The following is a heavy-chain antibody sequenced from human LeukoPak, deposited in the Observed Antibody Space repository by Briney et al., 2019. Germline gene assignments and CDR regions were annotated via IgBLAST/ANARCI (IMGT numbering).Heavy chain of an antibody. CDR1: GGSFSGYY. CDR2: INHSGGT. D-gene: IGHD1-14*01. CDR3: ARVVPGPHPQAGTTAYYFDY. J-gene: IGHJ4*02. V-gene: IGHV4-34*01. Sequence: PSETLSLTCAVYGGSFSGYYWSWIRQPPGKGLEWIGEINHSGGTNYNPSLKSRVTISVDTSKNQFSLKLSSVTAADTAVYYCARVVPGPHPQAGTTAYYFDYWGQGTLVTVSS.